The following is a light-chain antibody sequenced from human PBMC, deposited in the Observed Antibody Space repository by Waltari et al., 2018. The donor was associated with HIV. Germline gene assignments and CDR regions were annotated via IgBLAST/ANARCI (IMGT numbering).Light chain of an antibody. CDR3: QQYNTYSWT. CDR1: QSISTW. Sequence: DIQMTQSPSTLSASIGDRVSITCRPSQSISTWLAWYQQKPGKAPELLIYAASSLDSGVPSRFSGSGSGTEFTLTISSLQPDDFATYYCQQYNTYSWTFGQGTKVEIK. V-gene: IGKV1-5*03. CDR2: AAS. J-gene: IGKJ1*01.